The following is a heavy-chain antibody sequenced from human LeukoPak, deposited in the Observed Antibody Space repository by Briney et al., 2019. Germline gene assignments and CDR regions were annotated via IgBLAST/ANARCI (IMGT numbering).Heavy chain of an antibody. J-gene: IGHJ4*02. CDR1: GFTFDDYG. Sequence: GGSLRLSCAASGFTFDDYGMSWVRQAPGKGLEWVSSISSSSSYIYYADSVKGRFTISRDNAKNSLYLQMNSLRAEDTAVYYCARADWDTAMIDYWGQGTLVTVSS. CDR3: ARADWDTAMIDY. D-gene: IGHD5-18*01. CDR2: ISSSSSYI. V-gene: IGHV3-21*01.